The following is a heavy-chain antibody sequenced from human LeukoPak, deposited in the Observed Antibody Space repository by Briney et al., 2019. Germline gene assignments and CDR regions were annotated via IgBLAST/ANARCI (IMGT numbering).Heavy chain of an antibody. J-gene: IGHJ4*02. CDR2: ISAYNGNT. CDR1: GYTFTSYG. V-gene: IGHV1-18*01. CDR3: AIYYYDSSGYPMAANGFDY. D-gene: IGHD3-22*01. Sequence: GASVKVSRKASGYTFTSYGISWVRQAPGQGLEWMGWISAYNGNTNYAQKLQGRVTMTTDTSTSTAYMELRSLRSDDTAVYYCAIYYYDSSGYPMAANGFDYWGQGTLVTVSS.